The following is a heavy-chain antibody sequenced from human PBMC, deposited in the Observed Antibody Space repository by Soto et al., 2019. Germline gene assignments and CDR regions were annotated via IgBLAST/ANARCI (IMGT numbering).Heavy chain of an antibody. Sequence: QVQLQESGPGLVKPSQTLSLTCTVSGGSMSNGYYYWSWVRQNPGKGLEWIGHIYHSGRTYYNPSLKSRVGVXXDXPKNQFSLSLNAVTAADTAVYYCARWVEVSLDYFDSWGQGTPVTVSS. CDR1: GGSMSNGYYY. D-gene: IGHD1-20*01. J-gene: IGHJ4*02. V-gene: IGHV4-31*03. CDR3: ARWVEVSLDYFDS. CDR2: IYHSGRT.